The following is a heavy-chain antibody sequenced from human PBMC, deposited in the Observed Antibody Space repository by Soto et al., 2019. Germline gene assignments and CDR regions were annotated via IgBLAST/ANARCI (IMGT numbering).Heavy chain of an antibody. J-gene: IGHJ3*02. CDR3: AKQSAYYDYVWGSYRTAPGAFDI. CDR2: ISGSGGST. CDR1: GFTFSSYA. V-gene: IGHV3-23*01. D-gene: IGHD3-16*02. Sequence: GGSLRLSCAASGFTFSSYAMSWVRQAPGKGLEWVSAISGSGGSTYYADSVKGRFTISRDNSKSTLYLQMNSLRAEDTAVYYCAKQSAYYDYVWGSYRTAPGAFDIWGQGTMVTVSS.